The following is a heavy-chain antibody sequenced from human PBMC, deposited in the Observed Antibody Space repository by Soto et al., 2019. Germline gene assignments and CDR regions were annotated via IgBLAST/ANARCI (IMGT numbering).Heavy chain of an antibody. D-gene: IGHD6-13*01. CDR3: ASSAGLDHLLNYYGLNV. V-gene: IGHV1-69*01. J-gene: IGHJ6*02. CDR1: GGTFTSTA. Sequence: QVLLVQSSAEVKKPGSSVKVSCKASGGTFTSTAFSWVRQAPGQGLEWMGGIIPVLGTPNYAQKFQARLTVTADASTTTVNMELNSLRSDDTAVYYCASSAGLDHLLNYYGLNVWGQGTTVTVSS. CDR2: IIPVLGTP.